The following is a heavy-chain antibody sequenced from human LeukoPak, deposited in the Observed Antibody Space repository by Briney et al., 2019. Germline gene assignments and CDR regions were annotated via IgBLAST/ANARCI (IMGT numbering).Heavy chain of an antibody. CDR3: ARDRSGDYEDY. D-gene: IGHD4-17*01. V-gene: IGHV3-53*01. Sequence: GGSLRLSCAASGFTVSSNYMSWVRQAPGKGLEWVSVIYSGGSTYYADSVKGRFTISRDNSKNTLYLQMNSLRAEDTAVYYCARDRSGDYEDYWGQGTLVTVSS. J-gene: IGHJ4*02. CDR2: IYSGGST. CDR1: GFTVSSNY.